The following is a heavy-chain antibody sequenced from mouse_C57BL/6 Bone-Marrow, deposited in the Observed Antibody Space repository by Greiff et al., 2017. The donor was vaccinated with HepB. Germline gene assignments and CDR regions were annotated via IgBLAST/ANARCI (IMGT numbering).Heavy chain of an antibody. D-gene: IGHD2-3*01. Sequence: VQLQQPGTELVKPGASVKLSCKASGYTFTSYWMNWVKQRPGQGLEWIGNINPSNGGTNYNEKFKSKATLTVDKSSSTAYMQLSSLTSEDSAVYYCAREGVYDMYYFDYWGQGTTLTVSS. V-gene: IGHV1-53*01. J-gene: IGHJ2*01. CDR3: AREGVYDMYYFDY. CDR2: INPSNGGT. CDR1: GYTFTSYW.